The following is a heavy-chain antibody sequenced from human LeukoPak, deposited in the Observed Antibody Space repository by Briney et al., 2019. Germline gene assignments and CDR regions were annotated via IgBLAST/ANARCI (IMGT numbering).Heavy chain of an antibody. V-gene: IGHV1-69*04. CDR3: ATLSGYYLEYFDY. Sequence: AASVKVSCKASGGTFSSYAISWVRQAPGQGLEWMGRIIPILGIANYAQKFQGRVTITADKSTSTAYMELSSLRSEDTAVYYCATLSGYYLEYFDYWGQGTLATVSS. CDR2: IIPILGIA. J-gene: IGHJ4*02. CDR1: GGTFSSYA. D-gene: IGHD3-22*01.